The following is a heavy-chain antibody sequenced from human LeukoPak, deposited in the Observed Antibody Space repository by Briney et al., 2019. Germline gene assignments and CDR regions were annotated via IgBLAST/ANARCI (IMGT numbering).Heavy chain of an antibody. CDR3: ARVVPAAMKIDY. CDR2: IYYSGST. V-gene: IGHV4-30-4*01. CDR1: GGSISSGDYY. J-gene: IGHJ4*02. Sequence: PSETLSLTCTVSGGSISSGDYYWSWIRQPPGKGLEWIGYIYYSGSTYYNPSLKSRVTISVDTSKNQFSLKLSSVTAADTAVYYCARVVPAAMKIDYWGQGTLVTVSS. D-gene: IGHD2-2*01.